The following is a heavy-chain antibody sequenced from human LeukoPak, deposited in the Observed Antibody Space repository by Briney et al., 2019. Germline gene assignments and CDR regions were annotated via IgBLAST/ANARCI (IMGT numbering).Heavy chain of an antibody. D-gene: IGHD6-13*01. Sequence: SETLSLTCAVYGGSFSGYYWSWIRQHPGKGLEWIGYIYYSGSTYYNPSLKSRVTISVDTSKNQFSLKLSSVTAADTAVYYCARDRIAAAGAFDIWGQGTMVTGSS. V-gene: IGHV4-31*11. CDR1: GGSFSGYY. CDR2: IYYSGST. CDR3: ARDRIAAAGAFDI. J-gene: IGHJ3*02.